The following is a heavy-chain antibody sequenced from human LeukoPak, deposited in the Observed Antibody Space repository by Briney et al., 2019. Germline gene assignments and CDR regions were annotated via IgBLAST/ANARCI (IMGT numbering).Heavy chain of an antibody. J-gene: IGHJ4*02. CDR1: GFTFSSYG. CDR2: IPYDGSSK. CDR3: AGDFSLSRSSDY. D-gene: IGHD2-15*01. Sequence: GGSLRLSCAASGFTFSSYGMHWVRQAPGKGLEWVAVIPYDGSSKYYADSVKGRFTISRDNSKNTLYLQMNSLRAEDTAVYYCAGDFSLSRSSDYWGQGTLVTVSS. V-gene: IGHV3-30*03.